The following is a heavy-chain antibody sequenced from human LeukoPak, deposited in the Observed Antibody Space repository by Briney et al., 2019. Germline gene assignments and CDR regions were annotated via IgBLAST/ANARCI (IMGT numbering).Heavy chain of an antibody. CDR3: ARLLPHIAVAEYDAFDI. CDR2: INPNSGGT. Sequence: ASVKVSCKASGYTFTGYYMHWVRQAPGQGLEWMGWINPNSGGTNYAQKFQGWVTMTRDTSISTAYMELSRLRSDDTAVYYCARLLPHIAVAEYDAFDIWGQGTMVTVSS. J-gene: IGHJ3*02. V-gene: IGHV1-2*04. CDR1: GYTFTGYY. D-gene: IGHD6-19*01.